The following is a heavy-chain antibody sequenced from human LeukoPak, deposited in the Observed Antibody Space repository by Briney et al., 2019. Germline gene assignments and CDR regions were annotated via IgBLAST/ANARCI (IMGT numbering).Heavy chain of an antibody. D-gene: IGHD3-10*01. CDR1: GGTFSSYA. CDR2: IIPIFGTA. J-gene: IGHJ6*03. Sequence: SVKVSCKASGGTFSSYAISWVRQAPGQGLEWMGGIIPIFGTANYAQKFQGRVTITTDESTSTAYMELSSLRSEDTAVYYCARCNYGSGSYYDDYYYYYYMDVWGKGTTVTVSS. V-gene: IGHV1-69*05. CDR3: ARCNYGSGSYYDDYYYYYYMDV.